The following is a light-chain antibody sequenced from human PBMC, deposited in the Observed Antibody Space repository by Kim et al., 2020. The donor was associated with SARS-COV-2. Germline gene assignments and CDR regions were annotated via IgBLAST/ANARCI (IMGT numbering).Light chain of an antibody. Sequence: PGERATLSCRASQSGTSTFLAWYQHKPGQAPRLLIYGVSSRATGVPDRFSGTGSGTDFTLTISRLEPEDSAVYYCQQYRTFGPGTKVDIK. CDR1: QSGTSTF. CDR2: GVS. V-gene: IGKV3-20*01. J-gene: IGKJ1*01. CDR3: QQYRT.